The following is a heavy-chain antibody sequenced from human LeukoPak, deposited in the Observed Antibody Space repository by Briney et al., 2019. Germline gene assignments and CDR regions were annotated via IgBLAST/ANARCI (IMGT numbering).Heavy chain of an antibody. J-gene: IGHJ5*02. V-gene: IGHV3-23*01. CDR2: ISGSGGRT. D-gene: IGHD1-26*01. Sequence: QTGGSLRLSCAASGFTFSSYAMSWVRQAPGKGLEWVSAISGSGGRTYYADSVKGRFTLSRDNSKNTLYLQMNSLRAEDTAVYYCAKRSRELLTWGQGTLVTVSS. CDR3: AKRSRELLT. CDR1: GFTFSSYA.